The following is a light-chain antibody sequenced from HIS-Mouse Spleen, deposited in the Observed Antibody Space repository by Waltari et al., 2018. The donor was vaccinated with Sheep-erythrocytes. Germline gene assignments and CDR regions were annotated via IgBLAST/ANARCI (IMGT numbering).Light chain of an antibody. CDR2: EGS. Sequence: QSALTQPASVPGSPGQSITISCTGTSSDVGSYNLVSWYQQHPGKAPKLMIYEGSKRPSGGSNRVSGAKAGNTASRTISGLQAEDEADYYCCSYAGSSTPWVFGGGTKLTVL. CDR3: CSYAGSSTPWV. J-gene: IGLJ3*02. CDR1: SSDVGSYNL. V-gene: IGLV2-23*01.